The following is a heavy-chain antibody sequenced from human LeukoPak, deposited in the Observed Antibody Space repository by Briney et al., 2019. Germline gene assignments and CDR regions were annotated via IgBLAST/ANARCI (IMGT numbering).Heavy chain of an antibody. CDR2: ISGSGGGI. CDR1: GFTFSSFA. V-gene: IGHV3-23*01. Sequence: GGSLRLSCAASGFTFSSFAMSWVRQAPGKGLEWVSAISGSGGGIYFSDSVKGRFTISRDNSKNTLYLQMSGLRAEDTAVYYCAKVDCWGQGTLVTVSS. J-gene: IGHJ4*02. CDR3: AKVDC.